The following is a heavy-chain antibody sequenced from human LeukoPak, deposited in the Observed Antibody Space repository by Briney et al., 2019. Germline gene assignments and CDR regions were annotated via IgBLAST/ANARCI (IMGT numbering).Heavy chain of an antibody. V-gene: IGHV4-39*01. Sequence: SETLSLTCTVSGGSISSSYYYWGWSRQPPGKGLEWIGSIYYSGITYYTPSLKSRVTISVDPSTNQFSLKLSSVTAADTAMYYCARLLIYCSSTSCHFDYWGQGTLVTVSS. CDR2: IYYSGIT. CDR1: GGSISSSYYY. J-gene: IGHJ4*02. CDR3: ARLLIYCSSTSCHFDY. D-gene: IGHD2-2*01.